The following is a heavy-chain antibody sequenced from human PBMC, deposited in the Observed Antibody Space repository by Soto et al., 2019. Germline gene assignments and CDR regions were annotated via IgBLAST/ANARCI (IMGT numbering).Heavy chain of an antibody. Sequence: EVQLVESGGGLVQPGRSLRLSCAASGFTFDDYAMHWVRQAPGKGLEWVSGISWNSGSIGYADSVKGRFTISRDNAKNSLYLQMNSLRTEDTALYYCAKAGYCTNGLCALDYWGRGTVVTVSS. CDR2: ISWNSGSI. CDR1: GFTFDDYA. J-gene: IGHJ4*02. D-gene: IGHD2-8*01. CDR3: AKAGYCTNGLCALDY. V-gene: IGHV3-9*01.